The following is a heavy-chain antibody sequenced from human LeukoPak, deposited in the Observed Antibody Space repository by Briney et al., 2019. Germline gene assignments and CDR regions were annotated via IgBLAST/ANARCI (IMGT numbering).Heavy chain of an antibody. CDR1: GGSISSYY. V-gene: IGHV4-59*01. D-gene: IGHD3-9*01. Sequence: SETLSLTCTVSGGSISSYYWSWIRQPPGKGLEWIGYIYSSGSTKYDPSLKSRVTISVDTSKNQFSLNMSSVTAADTAVYYCARLSHRSGKNWFFDYWGQGTLFTVSS. CDR2: IYSSGST. CDR3: ARLSHRSGKNWFFDY. J-gene: IGHJ4*02.